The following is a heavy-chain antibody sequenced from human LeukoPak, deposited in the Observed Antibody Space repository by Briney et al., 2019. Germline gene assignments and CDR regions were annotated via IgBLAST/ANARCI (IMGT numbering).Heavy chain of an antibody. Sequence: SETLSLTCTVSGGSINSYYWNWIRQPPGKGLEWIGYIYHSGSTNYNPSLKSRVTISLDTSKNQFSLKLTSVTAADTAIYYCARVGGMTTINNAAFDIWGQGSMVTVSS. V-gene: IGHV4-59*01. CDR1: GGSINSYY. CDR3: ARVGGMTTINNAAFDI. D-gene: IGHD5-24*01. J-gene: IGHJ3*02. CDR2: IYHSGST.